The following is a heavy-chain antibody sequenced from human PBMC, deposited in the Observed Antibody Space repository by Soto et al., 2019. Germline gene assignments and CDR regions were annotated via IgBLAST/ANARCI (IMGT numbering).Heavy chain of an antibody. V-gene: IGHV4-38-2*01. CDR3: ARVLRGGSGSYYYYYGMDV. CDR1: GYSISSGYY. D-gene: IGHD3-10*01. CDR2: IYHSGST. J-gene: IGHJ6*02. Sequence: SETLSLTCAISGYSISSGYYWGWIRQPPGKGLEWIGSIYHSGSTYFNPSLKSRVTMSVDTSKNQFSLKLSSVTAADTAVYYCARVLRGGSGSYYYYYGMDVWGQGTTVT.